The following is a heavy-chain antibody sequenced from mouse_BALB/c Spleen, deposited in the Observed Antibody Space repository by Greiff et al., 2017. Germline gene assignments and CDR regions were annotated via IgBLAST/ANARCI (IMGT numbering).Heavy chain of an antibody. CDR1: GFTFTDYY. D-gene: IGHD1-1*01. CDR2: IRNKANGYTT. CDR3: ARDMDYYGSSYYAMDY. J-gene: IGHJ4*01. Sequence: EVQLQESGGGLVQPGGSLRLSCATSGFTFTDYYMSWVRQPPGKALEWLGFIRNKANGYTTEYSASVKGRFTISRDNSQSILYLQMNTLRAEDSATYYCARDMDYYGSSYYAMDYWGQGTSVTVSS. V-gene: IGHV7-3*02.